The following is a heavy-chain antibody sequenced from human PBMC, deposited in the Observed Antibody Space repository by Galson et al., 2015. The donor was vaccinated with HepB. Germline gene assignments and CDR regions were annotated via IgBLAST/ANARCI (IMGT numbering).Heavy chain of an antibody. CDR1: GFTFSSYG. CDR2: ISYDGSNK. D-gene: IGHD1-26*01. CDR3: AKEKSFAEGGMDV. V-gene: IGHV3-30*18. J-gene: IGHJ6*02. Sequence: SLRLSCAASGFTFSSYGMHWVRQAPGKGLEWVAVISYDGSNKYYADSVKGRFTISRDNSKNTLYLQMNSLRAEDTAVYYCAKEKSFAEGGMDVWGQGTTVTVSS.